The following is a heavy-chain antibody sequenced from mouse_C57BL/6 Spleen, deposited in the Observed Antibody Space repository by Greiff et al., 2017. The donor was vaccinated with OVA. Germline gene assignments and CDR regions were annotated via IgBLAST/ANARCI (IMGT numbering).Heavy chain of an antibody. V-gene: IGHV14-2*01. J-gene: IGHJ3*01. CDR2: IDPEDGET. Sequence: VQLQQSGAELVKPGASVKLSCTASGFNIKDYYMHWVKQRTEQGLEWIGRIDPEDGETNYAPKFQGKATITADTSSNTAYMQLSSLTSEDSAVYYSARSDDGYYMGFAYWGQGTLVTVSA. CDR1: GFNIKDYY. D-gene: IGHD2-3*01. CDR3: ARSDDGYYMGFAY.